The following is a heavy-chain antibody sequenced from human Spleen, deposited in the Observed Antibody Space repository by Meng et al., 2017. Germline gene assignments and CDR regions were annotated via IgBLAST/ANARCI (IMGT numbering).Heavy chain of an antibody. CDR2: ISQRGTT. D-gene: IGHD5-18*01. J-gene: IGHJ4*02. Sequence: VLLQQGASSLLKPWGPLSLPCAVYGGSFSVYYWSWTRQHPGRGLEWIGEISQRGTTNYNPSLKSRVTISVDTSKNQFSLKLSSVTAADTAVYYCAATSRRGYSYGPPDYWGQGTLVTASS. CDR3: AATSRRGYSYGPPDY. CDR1: GGSFSVYY. V-gene: IGHV4-34*01.